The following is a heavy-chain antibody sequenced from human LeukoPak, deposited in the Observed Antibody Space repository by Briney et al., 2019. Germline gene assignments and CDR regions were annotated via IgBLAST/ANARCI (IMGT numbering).Heavy chain of an antibody. D-gene: IGHD6-13*01. CDR2: ISGSGGST. CDR3: ARDGVRDIAAAGTLFFDY. CDR1: GFTFSSYA. V-gene: IGHV3-23*01. J-gene: IGHJ4*02. Sequence: GGSLRLSCAASGFTFSSYAMSWVRQAPGKGLEWVSAISGSGGSTYYADSVKGRFTISRDNSKNTLYLQMNSLRAEDTAVYYCARDGVRDIAAAGTLFFDYWGQGTLVTVSS.